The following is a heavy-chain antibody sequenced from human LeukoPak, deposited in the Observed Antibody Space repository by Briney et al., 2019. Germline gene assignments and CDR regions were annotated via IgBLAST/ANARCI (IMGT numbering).Heavy chain of an antibody. CDR3: TTGHCAYGPNYYYYDGMDV. CDR2: IKSTANGGTT. CDR1: GFTFSSYA. J-gene: IGHJ6*02. V-gene: IGHV3-15*01. D-gene: IGHD3-16*01. Sequence: PGGSLRLSCAASGFTFSSYAMSWVRQAPGKGLEWVGRIKSTANGGTTDNAAPVKGRFTLSRDDSKNTLYLQMDSLKTEDTAVYYCTTGHCAYGPNYYYYDGMDVWGQGTTVTVSS.